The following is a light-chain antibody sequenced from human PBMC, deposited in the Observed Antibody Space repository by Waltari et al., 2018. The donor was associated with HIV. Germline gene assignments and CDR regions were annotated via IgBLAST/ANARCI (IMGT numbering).Light chain of an antibody. CDR2: EVT. Sequence: QSALTQPASVSGSPGQSVTISCTGTTSDVGGFDYVCWYQHHPGKAPKLIIYEVTNRPSGVSTRFSGSKSGNTASLTISGLQAEDEADYFCTSYTSSSTLGVVGGGTRLTVL. CDR3: TSYTSSSTLGV. V-gene: IGLV2-14*01. J-gene: IGLJ2*01. CDR1: TSDVGGFDY.